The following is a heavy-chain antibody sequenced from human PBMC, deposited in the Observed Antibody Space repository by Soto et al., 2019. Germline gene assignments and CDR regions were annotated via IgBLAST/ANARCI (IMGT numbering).Heavy chain of an antibody. CDR3: ARTILRYFDWLESDLTDY. CDR2: IYYSGST. J-gene: IGHJ4*02. D-gene: IGHD3-9*01. Sequence: PSETLSLTCTVSGGSISSSSYYWGWIRQPPGKGLEWIGSIYYSGSTYYNPSLKSRVTISVDTSKNQFSLKLSSVTAADTAVYYCARTILRYFDWLESDLTDYWGQGTLVTVSS. CDR1: GGSISSSSYY. V-gene: IGHV4-39*01.